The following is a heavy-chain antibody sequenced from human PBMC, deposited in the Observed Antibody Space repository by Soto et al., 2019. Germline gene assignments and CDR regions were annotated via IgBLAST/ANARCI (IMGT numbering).Heavy chain of an antibody. CDR1: GFTFSSYG. D-gene: IGHD6-13*01. V-gene: IGHV3-30*18. CDR2: ISYDGSNK. Sequence: QVQLVESGGGVVQPGRSLRLSCAASGFTFSSYGMHWVRQAPGKGLEWVAVISYDGSNKYYADSVKGRFTISRDNSKNTLYLQMNSLRAEDTAVYYCAKLETRTDIAAAFDIWGQGIMVTVSS. CDR3: AKLETRTDIAAAFDI. J-gene: IGHJ3*02.